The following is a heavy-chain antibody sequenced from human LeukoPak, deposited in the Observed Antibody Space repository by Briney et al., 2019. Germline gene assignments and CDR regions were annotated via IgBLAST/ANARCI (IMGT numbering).Heavy chain of an antibody. Sequence: ASVKVSCKASGYTFTSYGISWVRQAPGQGLEWMGWISAYNGNTNYAQKLQGRVTMTTDTSTSTAYMELSRLRSDDTAVYYCARDRVYGDYVSWFDPWGQGTLVTVSS. CDR1: GYTFTSYG. D-gene: IGHD4-17*01. CDR2: ISAYNGNT. CDR3: ARDRVYGDYVSWFDP. V-gene: IGHV1-18*01. J-gene: IGHJ5*02.